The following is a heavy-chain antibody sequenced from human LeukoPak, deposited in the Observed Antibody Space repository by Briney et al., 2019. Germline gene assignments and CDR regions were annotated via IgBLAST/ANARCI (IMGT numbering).Heavy chain of an antibody. Sequence: GGSLRLSCAASGFTFSNFAMIWVRQAPGKGLEWVSAISGSGDKTHYADSVKGRFTISRDNTKNTLYLQMNSLRAEDTAVYYCVRESPVAAVGRSWFDPWGQGTLVTVSS. D-gene: IGHD6-13*01. CDR2: ISGSGDKT. CDR3: VRESPVAAVGRSWFDP. V-gene: IGHV3-23*01. CDR1: GFTFSNFA. J-gene: IGHJ5*02.